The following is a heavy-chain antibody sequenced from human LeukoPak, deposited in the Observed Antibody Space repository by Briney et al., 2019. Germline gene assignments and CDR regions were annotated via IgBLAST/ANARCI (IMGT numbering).Heavy chain of an antibody. CDR2: ISAYNGNT. J-gene: IGHJ4*02. CDR3: AGRLYSSGSQQVVDFDY. Sequence: GASVKVSCKASGYTFTSYGISWVRQAPGQGLEWMGWISAYNGNTNYAQKLQGRVTMTTDASTSTAYMELRSLRSDDTAVYYCAGRLYSSGSQQVVDFDYWGQGTLVTVSS. CDR1: GYTFTSYG. V-gene: IGHV1-18*01. D-gene: IGHD6-19*01.